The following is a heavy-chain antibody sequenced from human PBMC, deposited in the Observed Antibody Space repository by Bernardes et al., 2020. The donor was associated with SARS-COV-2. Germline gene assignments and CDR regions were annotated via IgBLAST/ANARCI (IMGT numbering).Heavy chain of an antibody. V-gene: IGHV4-59*01. CDR2: IYYSGST. D-gene: IGHD3-9*01. CDR1: GDSISRYY. J-gene: IGHJ4*02. CDR3: ARGGSTSDWYDY. Sequence: SETLSLTCTVSGDSISRYYWTWIRQPPGKGLEWIGDIYYSGSTNYNPSLKSRVTISVDTSKNQFSLRLSSVAAADTAVYFCARGGSTSDWYDYWGQGTLVTVSS.